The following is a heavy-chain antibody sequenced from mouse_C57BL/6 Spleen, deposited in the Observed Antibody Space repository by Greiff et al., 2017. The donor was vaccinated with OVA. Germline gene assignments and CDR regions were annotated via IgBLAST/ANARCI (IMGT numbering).Heavy chain of an antibody. D-gene: IGHD2-2*01. V-gene: IGHV1-62-2*01. J-gene: IGHJ2*01. Sequence: VHLVESGAELVKPGASVKLSCKASGYTFTEYTIHWVKQRSGQGLEWIGWFYPGSGSIKYNEKFKDKATLTADKSSSTVYMELSRLTSEDSAVYFCARHGGYGYDGGYYFDYWGQGTTLTVSS. CDR2: FYPGSGSI. CDR3: ARHGGYGYDGGYYFDY. CDR1: GYTFTEYT.